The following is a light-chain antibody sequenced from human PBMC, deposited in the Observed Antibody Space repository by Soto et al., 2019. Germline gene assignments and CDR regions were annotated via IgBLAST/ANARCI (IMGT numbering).Light chain of an antibody. CDR2: AAS. CDR1: QSIRVY. V-gene: IGKV1-39*01. CDR3: QQSLSTPT. J-gene: IGKJ4*01. Sequence: EIQMTQTTSSLSASVGDRVTITCRASQSIRVYLNWYQQKPGKAPMLLMYAASILQTGVPSRFGGSGSGTDFTLTISSLQPEDFATYYCQQSLSTPTFGGGTKVDIK.